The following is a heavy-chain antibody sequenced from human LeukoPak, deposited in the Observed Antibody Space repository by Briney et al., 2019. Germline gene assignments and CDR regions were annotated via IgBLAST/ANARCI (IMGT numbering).Heavy chain of an antibody. D-gene: IGHD2-15*01. J-gene: IGHJ4*02. V-gene: IGHV4-30-4*01. CDR2: IYYSGST. Sequence: SETLSLTCTVSGGSISSGDYYWSWIRQPPGKGLEWIGYIYYSGSTYYNPSLKSRVTISVDTSKNQFSLKLSSVTAADTAVYYCARGLQSFAQIDLDYWGQGTLVTVSS. CDR1: GGSISSGDYY. CDR3: ARGLQSFAQIDLDY.